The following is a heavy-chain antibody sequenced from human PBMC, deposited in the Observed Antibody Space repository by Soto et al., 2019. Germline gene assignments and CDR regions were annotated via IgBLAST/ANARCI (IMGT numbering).Heavy chain of an antibody. J-gene: IGHJ5*02. D-gene: IGHD3-22*01. V-gene: IGHV2-5*01. CDR2: IYWNDDK. Sequence: SGPTLVNPTQTLTLTCTFSGFSLSTSGVGVGWIRQPPGKALEWLALIYWNDDKRYSPSLKSRLTITKDTSKNQVVLTMTNMDPVDTATYYCAHLLPDYYDSSGYYTDWFDPWGQGTLVTVSS. CDR3: AHLLPDYYDSSGYYTDWFDP. CDR1: GFSLSTSGVG.